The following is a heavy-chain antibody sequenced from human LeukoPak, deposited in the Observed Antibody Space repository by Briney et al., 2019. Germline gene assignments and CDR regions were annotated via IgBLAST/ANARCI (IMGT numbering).Heavy chain of an antibody. V-gene: IGHV1-69*01. CDR1: GGTFSSYA. CDR2: IIPIVGTT. CDR3: ARDLVAVAGRPLSY. D-gene: IGHD6-19*01. Sequence: SVKVSCKASGGTFSSYAFSWVRQAPGQGLEWMGGIIPIVGTTNYAQMFQGRVTITADESTSTAYMELSSLRSEDTAVYYCARDLVAVAGRPLSYWGQGTLVTVSS. J-gene: IGHJ4*02.